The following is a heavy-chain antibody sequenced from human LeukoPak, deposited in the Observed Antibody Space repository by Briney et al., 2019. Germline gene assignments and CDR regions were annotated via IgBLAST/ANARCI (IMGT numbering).Heavy chain of an antibody. CDR2: IGTAGDT. J-gene: IGHJ5*02. CDR1: GFTFSSYD. CDR3: ARGGYSSSWYVSGWFDP. D-gene: IGHD6-13*01. Sequence: GGSLRLSCAASGFTFSSYDVHWVRQATGKGLEWVSAIGTAGDTYYPGSVKGRFTISRVNAKNSLYLQMNSLRAEDTAVYYCARGGYSSSWYVSGWFDPWGQGTLATVSS. V-gene: IGHV3-13*01.